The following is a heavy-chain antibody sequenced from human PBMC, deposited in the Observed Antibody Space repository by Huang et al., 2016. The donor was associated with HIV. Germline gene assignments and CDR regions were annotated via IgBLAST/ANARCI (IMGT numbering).Heavy chain of an antibody. V-gene: IGHV4-34*02. CDR1: GGSFSDYY. Sequence: QVQLQQWGAGLLKPSETLSLTCAVYGGSFSDYYWSWIRQPPGKGLEWIGESRHCGSTNYNPSLKSRVTISVETSKNQFSLKLSSVTAADTAVYYCARGRFRFDYWGQGTLVTVSS. CDR2: SRHCGST. J-gene: IGHJ4*02. CDR3: ARGRFRFDY.